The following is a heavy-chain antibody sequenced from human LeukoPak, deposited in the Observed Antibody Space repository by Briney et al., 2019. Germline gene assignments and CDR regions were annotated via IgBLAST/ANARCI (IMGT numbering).Heavy chain of an antibody. V-gene: IGHV5-51*01. CDR2: IYPGDSDT. J-gene: IGHJ4*02. D-gene: IGHD1-26*01. CDR3: ARRGGSYSEGFDY. CDR1: GYSFTSYW. Sequence: GESLKISCKRSGYSFTSYWIGWVRQRPGKGLEWMGIIYPGDSDTRYSPSFQGQVTISADKSISTAYLQWSSLKASDTAMYYCARRGGSYSEGFDYWGQGTLVTVSS.